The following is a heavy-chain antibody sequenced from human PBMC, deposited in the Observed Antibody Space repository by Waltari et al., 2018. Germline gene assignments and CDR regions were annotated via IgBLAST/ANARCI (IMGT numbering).Heavy chain of an antibody. CDR1: GGSISSGSYY. CDR2: IYTSGST. V-gene: IGHV4-61*09. J-gene: IGHJ4*02. D-gene: IGHD5-12*01. Sequence: QVQLQESGPGLVKPSQTLSLTCTVPGGSISSGSYYWSWIRQPAGKGLEWMGYIYTSGSTNYNPSLKIRVTISVDTSKNQFSLKLSSVTAADTAVYYCARGGWLQFWYFDYWGQGTLVTVSS. CDR3: ARGGWLQFWYFDY.